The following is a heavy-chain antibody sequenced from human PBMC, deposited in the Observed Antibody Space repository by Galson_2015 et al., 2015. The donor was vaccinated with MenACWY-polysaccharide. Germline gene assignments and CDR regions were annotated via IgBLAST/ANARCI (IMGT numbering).Heavy chain of an antibody. V-gene: IGHV3-74*01. Sequence: SLRLSCAASGFTFSTYWMHWVRQAPGKGLVWVSRIKSDGSSKNYADSVKGRFTISRDNAKNTLYLQMNSLRAEDTALYYCARGYSAYYWGQGTLVTVSA. CDR3: ARGYSAYY. D-gene: IGHD5-12*01. J-gene: IGHJ4*02. CDR1: GFTFSTYW. CDR2: IKSDGSSK.